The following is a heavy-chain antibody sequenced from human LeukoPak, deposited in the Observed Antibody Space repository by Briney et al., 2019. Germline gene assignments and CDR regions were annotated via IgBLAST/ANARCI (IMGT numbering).Heavy chain of an antibody. CDR3: ARVWGARYCSGGSCSLNWFDP. CDR2: IYHSGST. J-gene: IGHJ5*02. Sequence: SETLSLTCAVSGGSISSGGYSWSWIRQPPGKGLEWIGYIYHSGSTYYNPSLKSRVTISVDRSKNQFSLKLSSVTAADTAVYYCARVWGARYCSGGSCSLNWFDPWGQGTLVIVSS. D-gene: IGHD2-15*01. CDR1: GGSISSGGYS. V-gene: IGHV4-30-2*01.